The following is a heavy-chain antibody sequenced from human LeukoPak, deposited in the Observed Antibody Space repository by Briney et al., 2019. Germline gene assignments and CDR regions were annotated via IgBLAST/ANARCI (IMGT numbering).Heavy chain of an antibody. V-gene: IGHV4-59*01. D-gene: IGHD1-26*01. CDR1: GGSISSYY. CDR2: IYYSGST. J-gene: IGHJ4*02. CDR3: ARDTLGAKAL. Sequence: SETLSLTCAVSGGSISSYYWSWIRQPPGKGLEWIGYIYYSGSTNYNPSLKSRVTISVDTSKNQSSLKLSSVTAADTAVYYCARDTLGAKALWGQGTLVTVSS.